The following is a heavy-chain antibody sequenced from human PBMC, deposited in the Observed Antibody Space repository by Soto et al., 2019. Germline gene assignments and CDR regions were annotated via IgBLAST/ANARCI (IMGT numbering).Heavy chain of an antibody. CDR1: GYTFTSYG. V-gene: IGHV1-18*01. CDR2: ISAYNGNT. D-gene: IGHD1-1*01. CDR3: AIDFAHQVRGLFDP. J-gene: IGHJ5*02. Sequence: GASVKVSCKASGYTFTSYGISWVRQAPGQGLEWMGWISAYNGNTNYAQKLQGRVTMTTDTSTSTAYMELRSLRSDDTAVYYCAIDFAHQVRGLFDPWSQGSLVTGSS.